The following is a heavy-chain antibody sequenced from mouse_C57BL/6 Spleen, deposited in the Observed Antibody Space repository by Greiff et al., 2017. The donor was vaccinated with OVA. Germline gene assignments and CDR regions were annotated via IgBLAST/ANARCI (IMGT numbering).Heavy chain of an antibody. V-gene: IGHV5-17*01. J-gene: IGHJ2*01. CDR2: ISSGSSTI. D-gene: IGHD1-1*01. CDR3: ARPITTVVATGFDY. Sequence: EVQLQESGGGLVKPGGSLKLSCAASGFTFSDYGMHWVRQAPEKGLEWVAYISSGSSTIYYADTVKGRFTISRDNAKNTLFLQMTSLRSEDTAMYYCARPITTVVATGFDYWGQGTTLTVSS. CDR1: GFTFSDYG.